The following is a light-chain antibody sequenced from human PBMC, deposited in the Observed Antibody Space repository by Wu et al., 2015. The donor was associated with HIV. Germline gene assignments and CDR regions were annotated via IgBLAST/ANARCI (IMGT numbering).Light chain of an antibody. Sequence: EIVLTQSPGTLSLSPGERATLSCRASQSVSSTYLAWYQHKPGQAPRLIIYSASRRATGVPDRFSGSGSGTDFTLTISRLEPEDSAIYYCQHYDTSPLFTFGLGPKWIS. CDR3: QHYDTSPLFT. V-gene: IGKV3-20*01. J-gene: IGKJ3*01. CDR1: QSVSSTY. CDR2: SAS.